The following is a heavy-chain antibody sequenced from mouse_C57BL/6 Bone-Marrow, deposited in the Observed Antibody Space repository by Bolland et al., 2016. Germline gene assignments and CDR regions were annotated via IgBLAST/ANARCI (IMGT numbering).Heavy chain of an antibody. CDR2: GT. Sequence: GTSYNQKFKGKATLTVDKSSSTAYMELRSLTSEDSAVYYCARRRLLRSLAMDYWGQGTLV. J-gene: IGHJ3*01. V-gene: IGHV1-26*01. CDR3: ARRRLLRSLAMDY. D-gene: IGHD1-1*01.